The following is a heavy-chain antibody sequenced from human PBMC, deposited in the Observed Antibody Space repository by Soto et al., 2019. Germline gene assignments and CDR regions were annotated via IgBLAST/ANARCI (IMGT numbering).Heavy chain of an antibody. CDR2: IWYDGSNK. Sequence: GGSLRLSCAASGFTFSSYGMHWVRQAPGKGLEWVAVIWYDGSNKYYADSVKGRFTISRDNSKNTLYLQMNSLRAEDTAVYYCARDRDIVVVPAAMDNYYYYGMDVWGQGTTVTVSS. CDR3: ARDRDIVVVPAAMDNYYYYGMDV. J-gene: IGHJ6*02. V-gene: IGHV3-33*01. D-gene: IGHD2-2*01. CDR1: GFTFSSYG.